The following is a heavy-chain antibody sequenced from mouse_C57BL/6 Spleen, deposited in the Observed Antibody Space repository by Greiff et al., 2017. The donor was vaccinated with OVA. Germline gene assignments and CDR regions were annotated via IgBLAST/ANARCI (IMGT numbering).Heavy chain of an antibody. J-gene: IGHJ1*03. Sequence: VQLQQSGPVLVKPGASVKMSCKASGYTFTDYYMNWVKQSHGKSLEWIGVINPYNGGTSYNQKFKGKATLTVDKSSSTAYMELNSLTSEDSAVYYCARRGGSVYFDVWGTGTTVTVSS. CDR2: INPYNGGT. V-gene: IGHV1-19*01. CDR1: GYTFTDYY. D-gene: IGHD1-1*01. CDR3: ARRGGSVYFDV.